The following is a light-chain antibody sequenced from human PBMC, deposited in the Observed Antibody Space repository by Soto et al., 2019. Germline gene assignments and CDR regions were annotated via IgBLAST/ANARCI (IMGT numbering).Light chain of an antibody. CDR1: RSISRN. CDR2: GAS. V-gene: IGKV3-15*01. CDR3: QPHNNWPVVT. J-gene: IGKJ4*01. Sequence: EMVMTRSPATLSVSPGELATLSCRASRSISRNLAWYQQKPGQAPRLLIYGASTRATGIPARFSGSGSGTEFSLTINSLQSEDFAIYYCQPHNNWPVVTFGGGTRVEIK.